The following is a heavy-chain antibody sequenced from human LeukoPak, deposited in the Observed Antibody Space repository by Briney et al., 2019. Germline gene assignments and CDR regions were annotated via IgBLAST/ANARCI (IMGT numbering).Heavy chain of an antibody. CDR2: NNGDGSTT. D-gene: IGHD2-15*01. CDR1: GFSLSGYW. Sequence: GGSLRLSCVASGFSLSGYWMYWVRQAPGKGLMYISRNNGDGSTTNYADVVKGRFTMSRDNVKNSLYLQMNSLRVEDTAVYYCARDPRNVGLAPWGQGTLVTVSS. CDR3: ARDPRNVGLAP. J-gene: IGHJ5*02. V-gene: IGHV3-74*01.